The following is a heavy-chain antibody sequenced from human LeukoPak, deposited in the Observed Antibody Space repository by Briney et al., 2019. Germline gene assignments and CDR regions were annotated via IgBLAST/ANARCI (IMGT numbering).Heavy chain of an antibody. J-gene: IGHJ4*02. V-gene: IGHV3-23*01. Sequence: PGGSLRLSCAASGFTFSSYAIYWVRQAPGKGLEWFSGISGSGGITYFADPVKGRFTISRDNSKNTVYLQMNSLRAEDTAVYYCAKTTTGYSSGRYPGWPVDYWGQGTLVTVSS. CDR1: GFTFSSYA. CDR2: ISGSGGIT. CDR3: AKTTTGYSSGRYPGWPVDY. D-gene: IGHD6-19*01.